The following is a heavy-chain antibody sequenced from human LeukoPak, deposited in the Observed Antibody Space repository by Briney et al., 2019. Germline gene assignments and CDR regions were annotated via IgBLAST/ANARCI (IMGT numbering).Heavy chain of an antibody. CDR2: INPNSGGT. CDR3: ARGHGWAWFGGTSRKDYYFDY. J-gene: IGHJ4*02. V-gene: IGHV1-2*02. Sequence: ASVKVSCKASGYTFTGYYMHWVRQAPGQGLEWMGWINPNSGGTNYAQKFQGRVTISVDTPKNQFSLKLSSVTAADTAVYYCARGHGWAWFGGTSRKDYYFDYWGQGTLVTVSS. D-gene: IGHD3-10*01. CDR1: GYTFTGYY.